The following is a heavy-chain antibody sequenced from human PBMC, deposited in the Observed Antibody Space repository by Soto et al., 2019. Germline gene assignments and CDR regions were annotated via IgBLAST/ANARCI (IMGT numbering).Heavy chain of an antibody. Sequence: QVQLVQSGAEVKKPGSSVKVSCKASGGTFSSYAISWVRQAPGQGLEWMGGIIPIFGTANYAQKFQGRVTIPADESTSTAYMELSSLRSDDTAVYYCARPGGRNPHYYYYYGMDVWGQGTTVTVSS. CDR2: IIPIFGTA. V-gene: IGHV1-69*01. CDR3: ARPGGRNPHYYYYYGMDV. CDR1: GGTFSSYA. J-gene: IGHJ6*02. D-gene: IGHD1-1*01.